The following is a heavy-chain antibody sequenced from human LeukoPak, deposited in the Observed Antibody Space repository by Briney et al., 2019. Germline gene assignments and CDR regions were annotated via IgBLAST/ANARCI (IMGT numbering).Heavy chain of an antibody. V-gene: IGHV3-7*03. CDR1: GFTFSSYW. CDR3: ARDPTNGYCSGGTCSDY. CDR2: IKQDGSEK. Sequence: PGGSLRLSCAASGFTFSSYWMSWVRQAPGKGLEWVANIKQDGSEKYYVDSVKGRFTISRDNAENSLSLQMNSLRAEDTAVYYCARDPTNGYCSGGTCSDYWGQGTLVTVSS. D-gene: IGHD2-15*01. J-gene: IGHJ4*02.